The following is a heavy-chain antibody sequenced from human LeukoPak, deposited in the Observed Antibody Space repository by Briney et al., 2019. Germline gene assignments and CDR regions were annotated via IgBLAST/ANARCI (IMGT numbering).Heavy chain of an antibody. J-gene: IGHJ4*02. CDR3: AKGSGLTGTFFDY. CDR1: GFTFSSYS. D-gene: IGHD7-27*01. Sequence: GGSLRLSCAASGFTFSSYSMNWVRQAPGKGLEWVSYISSSSSTIYYGDSVKGRFTISRDNAKNSLYLQMNSLRAEDTAVYYCAKGSGLTGTFFDYWGQGTLVTVSS. V-gene: IGHV3-48*04. CDR2: ISSSSSTI.